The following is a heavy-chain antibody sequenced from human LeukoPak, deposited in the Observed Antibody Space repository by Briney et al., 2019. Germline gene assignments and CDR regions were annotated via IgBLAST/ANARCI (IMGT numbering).Heavy chain of an antibody. CDR3: AKGSVSYYDSSGYYYYYYYYYMDV. CDR2: ISGSGGST. D-gene: IGHD3-22*01. J-gene: IGHJ6*03. CDR1: GFTFSSYA. Sequence: GGSLRLSCAASGFTFSSYAMSWVRQAPGKGLEWVSAISGSGGSTYYADSVKGRFTTSRDNSKNTLYLQMNSLRAEDTAVYYCAKGSVSYYDSSGYYYYYYYYYMDVWGKGTTVTVSS. V-gene: IGHV3-23*01.